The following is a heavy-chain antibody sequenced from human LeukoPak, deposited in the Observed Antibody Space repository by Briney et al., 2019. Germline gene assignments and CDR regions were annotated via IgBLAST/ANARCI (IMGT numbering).Heavy chain of an antibody. Sequence: SETLSLTCTVSGGSISSSSYYWGWIRQPPGKGLEWIGSIYYSGSTYYNPSLKSRVTISVDTSKNQFSLKLSSVTAADTAVYYCASVDTAMVPYAPVGYWGQGTLVTVSS. D-gene: IGHD5-18*01. V-gene: IGHV4-39*07. J-gene: IGHJ4*02. CDR1: GGSISSSSYY. CDR2: IYYSGST. CDR3: ASVDTAMVPYAPVGY.